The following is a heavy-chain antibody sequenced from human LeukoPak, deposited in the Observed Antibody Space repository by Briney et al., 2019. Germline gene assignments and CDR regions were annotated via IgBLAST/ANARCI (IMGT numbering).Heavy chain of an antibody. J-gene: IGHJ4*02. CDR1: GGSFSGYY. CDR2: INHSGST. Sequence: SETLSLTCAVYGGSFSGYYWSWIRQPPGKGLEWIGEINHSGSTNYNPSLKSRVTISVDTSKNQFSLKLSSVTAADTAVYYCARDIASSFDYWGQGTLVTVSS. D-gene: IGHD2-15*01. V-gene: IGHV4-34*01. CDR3: ARDIASSFDY.